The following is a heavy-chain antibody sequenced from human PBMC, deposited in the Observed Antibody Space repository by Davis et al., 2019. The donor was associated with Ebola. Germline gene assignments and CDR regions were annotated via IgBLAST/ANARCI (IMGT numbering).Heavy chain of an antibody. Sequence: ASVKVSCKASGYTFTSYGISWVRQAPGQGLEWMGWISAYNGNTNYAQKFQERVTITRDMSTSTAYMELSSLRSEDTAVYYCAAGRITIFGVVEEGMDVWGQGTTVTVSS. CDR1: GYTFTSYG. D-gene: IGHD3-3*01. CDR2: ISAYNGNT. CDR3: AAGRITIFGVVEEGMDV. J-gene: IGHJ6*02. V-gene: IGHV1-18*01.